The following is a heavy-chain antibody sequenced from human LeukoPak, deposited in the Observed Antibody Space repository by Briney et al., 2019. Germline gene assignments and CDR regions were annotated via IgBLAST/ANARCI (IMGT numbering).Heavy chain of an antibody. CDR1: GFTFSSYW. Sequence: GGSLRLSCAASGFTFSSYWMSWVRQAPGKGLEWVANIKQDGSEKYYVDSVKGRFTISRDNAKNSLYLQMNSLRAEDTAVYYCARDQVSVAGTGIDYWGQGTLVTVSS. V-gene: IGHV3-7*01. D-gene: IGHD6-19*01. CDR3: ARDQVSVAGTGIDY. J-gene: IGHJ4*02. CDR2: IKQDGSEK.